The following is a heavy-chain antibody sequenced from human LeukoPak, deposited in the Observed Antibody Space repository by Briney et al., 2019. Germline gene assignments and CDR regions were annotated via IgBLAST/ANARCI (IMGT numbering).Heavy chain of an antibody. CDR2: MNPNSGNT. CDR3: ARGGIDPDYDILTGPSYCYYMDV. D-gene: IGHD3-9*01. J-gene: IGHJ6*03. V-gene: IGHV1-8*01. Sequence: ASVKVSCKASGYTFTSYDINWVRQATGQGLEWMGWMNPNSGNTGYAQKFQGRVTMTRNTSISTAYMELSSLRSEDTAVYYCARGGIDPDYDILTGPSYCYYMDVWGKGTTVTVSS. CDR1: GYTFTSYD.